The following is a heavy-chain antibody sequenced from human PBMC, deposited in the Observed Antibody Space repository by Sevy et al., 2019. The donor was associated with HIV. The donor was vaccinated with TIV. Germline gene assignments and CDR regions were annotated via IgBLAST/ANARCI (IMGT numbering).Heavy chain of an antibody. CDR3: TTDGPLRFLEWAYPRYYYYYYGMDV. CDR1: GFTFSNAW. Sequence: GGSLRLSCAASGFTFSNAWMSWVRQAPGKGLEWDGRIKSKTDGGTTDYAAPVKGRFTISRDDSKNTLYLQMNSLKTEDTAVYYCTTDGPLRFLEWAYPRYYYYYYGMDVWGQGTTVTVSS. V-gene: IGHV3-15*01. J-gene: IGHJ6*02. D-gene: IGHD3-3*01. CDR2: IKSKTDGGTT.